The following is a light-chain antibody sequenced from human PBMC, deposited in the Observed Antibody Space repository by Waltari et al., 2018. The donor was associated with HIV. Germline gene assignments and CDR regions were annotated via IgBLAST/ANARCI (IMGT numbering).Light chain of an antibody. V-gene: IGLV6-57*02. CDR3: QSYDINNLVV. Sequence: NFMLTQPHSVSESMGETVPISCSGTSGDIADNYVQWYPQRPGSAPTTVIYEDSQRPSGVPDRFSGSIDSSSNSASLTISGLTTEDEADYYCQSYDINNLVVFGGGTKLTVL. J-gene: IGLJ2*01. CDR2: EDS. CDR1: SGDIADNY.